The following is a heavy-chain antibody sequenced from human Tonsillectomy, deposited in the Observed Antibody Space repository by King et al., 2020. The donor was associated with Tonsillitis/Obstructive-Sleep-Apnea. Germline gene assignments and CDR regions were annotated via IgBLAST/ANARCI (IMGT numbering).Heavy chain of an antibody. Sequence: VQLQQWGAGLLKPSEPLSLTCAVYGGSFSGYYWSWIRQPPGKGLEWIGEINHSATTNHNPSLKSRVTISVDTSKNQFSLKLSSVTAADTAVYYCARVDVTGTTVVFDYWGQGTLVTVSS. J-gene: IGHJ4*02. D-gene: IGHD1-7*01. CDR3: ARVDVTGTTVVFDY. V-gene: IGHV4-34*01. CDR2: INHSATT. CDR1: GGSFSGYY.